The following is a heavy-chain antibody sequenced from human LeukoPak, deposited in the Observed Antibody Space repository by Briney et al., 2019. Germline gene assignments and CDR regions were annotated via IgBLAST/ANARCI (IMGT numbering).Heavy chain of an antibody. D-gene: IGHD1-26*01. J-gene: IGHJ4*02. Sequence: GGSLRLSCAASGFTFSSYAISWVRQAPGQGLEWMGGIIPIFGTANYAQKFQGRVTITADESTSTAYMELSSLRSEDTAVYYCARSGNSGSYYEPFDYWGQGTLVTVSS. CDR2: IIPIFGTA. CDR3: ARSGNSGSYYEPFDY. CDR1: GFTFSSYA. V-gene: IGHV1-69*01.